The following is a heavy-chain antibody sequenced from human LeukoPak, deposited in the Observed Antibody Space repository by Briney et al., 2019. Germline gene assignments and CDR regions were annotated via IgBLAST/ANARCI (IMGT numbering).Heavy chain of an antibody. Sequence: GGSLRLSCAASGFTFSSYGMHWVRQAPGKGLEWVAVIWYDGSNKYYADSVRGRFTISRDNSKNTLYLQMNSLRAEDTAVYYCARGWELLRSWGQGTLVTVSS. J-gene: IGHJ5*02. CDR1: GFTFSSYG. CDR3: ARGWELLRS. V-gene: IGHV3-33*01. D-gene: IGHD1-26*01. CDR2: IWYDGSNK.